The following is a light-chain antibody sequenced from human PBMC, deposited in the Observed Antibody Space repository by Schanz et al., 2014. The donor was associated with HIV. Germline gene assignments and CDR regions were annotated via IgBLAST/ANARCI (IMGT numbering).Light chain of an antibody. J-gene: IGKJ1*01. CDR3: QQYGTSPRT. CDR2: EAS. Sequence: EVVLTQSPDTLSLSPGERATLSCRASQSVGRRVTWYQQKPGQPPRLLIHEASTRATGIPARFSGSGSGTDFTLTISRLEPEDFAVYYCQQYGTSPRTFGQGTKV. CDR1: QSVGRRV. V-gene: IGKV3-20*01.